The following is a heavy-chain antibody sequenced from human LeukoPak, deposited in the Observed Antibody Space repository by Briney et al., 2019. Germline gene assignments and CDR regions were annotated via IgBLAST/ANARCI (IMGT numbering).Heavy chain of an antibody. V-gene: IGHV3-30*02. J-gene: IGHJ4*02. Sequence: PGGSLRLSCAASGFTFSSYGMHWVRQAPGKGLEWVAFIRYDGSNKYYADSVKGRFTISRDNSKNTLYLQMNSLRAEDTAVYYCAKAPIQLWSIDYWGQGTLVTASS. D-gene: IGHD5-18*01. CDR1: GFTFSSYG. CDR3: AKAPIQLWSIDY. CDR2: IRYDGSNK.